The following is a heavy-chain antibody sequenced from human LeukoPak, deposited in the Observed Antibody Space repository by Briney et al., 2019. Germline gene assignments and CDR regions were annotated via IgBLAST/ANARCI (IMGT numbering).Heavy chain of an antibody. Sequence: SETLSLTCTVSGDSISNFYWSWIRQPAGKGLEWIGYIYYSGSTNYNPSLKSRVTISVDTSKNQFSLKLSSVTAADTAVYYCARVLHLSSSWYGAIDYWGQGTLVTVSS. CDR1: GDSISNFY. J-gene: IGHJ4*02. V-gene: IGHV4-59*01. CDR3: ARVLHLSSSWYGAIDY. CDR2: IYYSGST. D-gene: IGHD6-13*01.